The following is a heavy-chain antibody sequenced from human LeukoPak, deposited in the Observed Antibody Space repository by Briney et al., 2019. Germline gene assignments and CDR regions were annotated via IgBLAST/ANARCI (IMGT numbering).Heavy chain of an antibody. Sequence: ASVKVSCKASGGTFSSYAISWVRQAPGQGLEWMGIINPSGGSTSYAQKFQGRVTMTRDTSTSTVYMELSSLRSEDTAVYYCARDLRYCSGGSCYTGSHFDYWGQGTLVTVSS. V-gene: IGHV1-46*01. CDR1: GGTFSSYA. CDR2: INPSGGST. CDR3: ARDLRYCSGGSCYTGSHFDY. D-gene: IGHD2-15*01. J-gene: IGHJ4*02.